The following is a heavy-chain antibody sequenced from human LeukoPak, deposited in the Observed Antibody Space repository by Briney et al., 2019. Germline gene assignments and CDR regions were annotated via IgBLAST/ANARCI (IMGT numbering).Heavy chain of an antibody. CDR1: GGSISSSSYY. CDR3: ARHLDYDSSGDALDI. V-gene: IGHV4-39*07. D-gene: IGHD3-22*01. Sequence: SETLSLTCTVSGGSISSSSYYWGWIRQPPGKGLEWIVYIYHSGSTYYNPSLKSRVTISVDRTKNQFSLKLSSVTAADTAVYYCARHLDYDSSGDALDIWGQGTMVTVSS. CDR2: IYHSGST. J-gene: IGHJ3*02.